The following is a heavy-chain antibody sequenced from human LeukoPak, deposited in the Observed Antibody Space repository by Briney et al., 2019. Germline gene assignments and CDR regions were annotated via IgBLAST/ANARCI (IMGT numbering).Heavy chain of an antibody. V-gene: IGHV1-18*01. D-gene: IGHD6-13*01. J-gene: IGHJ6*02. CDR2: ISAYNGNT. CDR1: GYTFTSYG. Sequence: GASVKVSCKASGYTFTSYGISWVRQAPGQGLEWMGWISAYNGNTNYAQKLQGRVTMTTDTSTSTAYMELRSLRSDYTAVYYCARDYSSSWYGSDYYYYGMDVWGQGTTVTVSS. CDR3: ARDYSSSWYGSDYYYYGMDV.